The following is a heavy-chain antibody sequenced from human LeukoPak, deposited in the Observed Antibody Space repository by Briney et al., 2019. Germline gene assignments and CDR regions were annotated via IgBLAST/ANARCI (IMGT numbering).Heavy chain of an antibody. CDR3: ARSQYNWNYADYYYYMDV. CDR1: GGSISSGGYY. Sequence: PSETLSLTCTVSGGSISSGGYYWSWIRQHPGKGLEWIGYIYYSGSTYYNPSLKSRVTISVDTSKNQFSLKLSSVTAADTAVYYCARSQYNWNYADYYYYMDVWGEGTTVTVSS. CDR2: IYYSGST. J-gene: IGHJ6*03. V-gene: IGHV4-31*03. D-gene: IGHD1-7*01.